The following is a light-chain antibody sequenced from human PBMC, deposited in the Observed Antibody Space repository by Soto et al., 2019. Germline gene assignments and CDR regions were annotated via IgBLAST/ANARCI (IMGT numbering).Light chain of an antibody. V-gene: IGLV1-51*01. CDR2: DNN. J-gene: IGLJ2*01. CDR3: GTWDSSLSAGGV. CDR1: SSNIGNAY. Sequence: QSVLTQPPSVSAAPGQKVTISCSGSSSNIGNAYVSWYQPHPGTAPKLLIYDNNKRPSGIPDRFSGSKSGTSATLGITGLQTGDEADEYCGTWDSSLSAGGVFGGGTKLTVL.